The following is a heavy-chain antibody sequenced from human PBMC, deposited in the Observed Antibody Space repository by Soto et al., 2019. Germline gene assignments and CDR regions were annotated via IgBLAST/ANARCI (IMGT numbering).Heavy chain of an antibody. D-gene: IGHD3-16*01. CDR1: GYSFHDYH. J-gene: IGHJ6*02. CDR2: INPKSGGT. V-gene: IGHV1-2*04. Sequence: ASVKVSRKACGYSFHDYHIHWVRQAPGQGLEWLGRINPKSGGTSTAQKFQGWVTMTRDRSINTVYMELTRLRSDDTAMYFCARGHSTDCSTDLCLFFYTREMDYWGQGXTVTVYS. CDR3: ARGHSTDCSTDLCLFFYTREMDY.